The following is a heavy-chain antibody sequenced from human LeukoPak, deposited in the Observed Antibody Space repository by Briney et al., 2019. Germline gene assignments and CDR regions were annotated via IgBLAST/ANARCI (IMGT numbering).Heavy chain of an antibody. CDR3: ARGGSEAAGDY. V-gene: IGHV3-64*01. J-gene: IGHJ4*02. CDR1: GFTFSSYA. Sequence: GGSLRLSCAASGFTFSSYAMHWVRQAPGKGLEYVSAISSNGGSTYYANSVKGRFTISRDNSKNTLYLQMGSLRAEDMAVYYCARGGSEAAGDYWGQGTLVTVSS. D-gene: IGHD6-19*01. CDR2: ISSNGGST.